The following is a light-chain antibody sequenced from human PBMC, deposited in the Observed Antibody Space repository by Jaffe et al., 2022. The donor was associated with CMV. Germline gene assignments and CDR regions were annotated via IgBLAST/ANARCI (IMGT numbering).Light chain of an antibody. CDR1: QSISNS. J-gene: IGKJ5*01. Sequence: EIVLTQSPATLSLSPGERATLSCRASQSISNSLAWYQQKPGQAPRLLIYDASDRATGIPARFSGSGSGTDFTLTISNLEPEDFAVYSCHQRSDWPITFGQGTRLEIK. V-gene: IGKV3-11*01. CDR2: DAS. CDR3: HQRSDWPIT.